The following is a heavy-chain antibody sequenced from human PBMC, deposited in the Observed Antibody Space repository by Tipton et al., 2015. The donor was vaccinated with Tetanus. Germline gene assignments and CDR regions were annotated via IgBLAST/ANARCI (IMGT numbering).Heavy chain of an antibody. J-gene: IGHJ4*02. V-gene: IGHV5-51*01. CDR2: INPTDYQT. Sequence: QSGPEVKKPGESLKISCKPSGYNFTIYWIGWVRLMPGKGLEWMGVINPTDYQTSYNPSFEGHVTISADRSINTAYLQWNSLKASDSAMYYCARHTSGSYHAPFDYWGQGTLVTVSS. CDR3: ARHTSGSYHAPFDY. D-gene: IGHD1-26*01. CDR1: GYNFTIYW.